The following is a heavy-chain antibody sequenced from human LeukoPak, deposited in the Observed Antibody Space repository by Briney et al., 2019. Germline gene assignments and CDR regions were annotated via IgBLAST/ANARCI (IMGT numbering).Heavy chain of an antibody. CDR3: ARGSSIAAAPLPDY. CDR2: ISYDGSNK. V-gene: IGHV3-30-3*01. D-gene: IGHD6-13*01. J-gene: IGHJ4*02. Sequence: GVLRLSCSASGFTFSAYAMHWVRQAPGKGLEWVAVISYDGSNKYYADSVKGRFTISRDNSKNTLYLQMNSLRAEDTAVYYCARGSSIAAAPLPDYWGQGTLVTVSS. CDR1: GFTFSAYA.